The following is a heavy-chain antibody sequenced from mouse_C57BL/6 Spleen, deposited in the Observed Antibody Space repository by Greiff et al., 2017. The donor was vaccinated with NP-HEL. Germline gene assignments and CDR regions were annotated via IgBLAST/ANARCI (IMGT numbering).Heavy chain of an antibody. CDR1: GYAFSSSW. Sequence: VQLQQSGPELVKPGASVKISCKASGYAFSSSWMHWVKQRPGQGLEWIGRIHPGDGDTNYNRKFKGKATLTADKSSSTAYMQLSSLTSEDSTVYYCAKDVYYGCDMGYKCAMDYWGQGTTLTVSS. J-gene: IGHJ4*01. CDR2: IHPGDGDT. V-gene: IGHV1-82*01. D-gene: IGHD2-2*01. CDR3: AKDVYYGCDMGYKCAMDY.